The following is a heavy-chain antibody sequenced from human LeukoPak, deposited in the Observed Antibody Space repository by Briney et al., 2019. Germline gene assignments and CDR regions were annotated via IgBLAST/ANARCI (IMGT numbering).Heavy chain of an antibody. Sequence: GGSLRLSCAASGFTFSNFAMSWVRQVPGKGLEWVSGITGSGGSTYYADSVKGRFSISRDNSKNTLYLQMSSLRADDTAVYYCTGCGRIRCSLDSIDFWGQGTLVTVSS. J-gene: IGHJ4*02. CDR2: ITGSGGST. CDR3: TGCGRIRCSLDSIDF. CDR1: GFTFSNFA. D-gene: IGHD1-26*01. V-gene: IGHV3-23*01.